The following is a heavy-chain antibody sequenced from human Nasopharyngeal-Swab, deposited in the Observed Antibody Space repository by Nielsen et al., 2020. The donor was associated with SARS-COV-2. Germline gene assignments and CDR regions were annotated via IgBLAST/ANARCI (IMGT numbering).Heavy chain of an antibody. Sequence: ASVKVSCKASGYTFTSYAMHWVRQAPGQRLEWMGWINAGNGNTKYSQKFKGRVTITRDTSASTAYMELSSLRSEDTAVYYCARERTPPANYDFWSGYYPTKRYFDYWGQGTLVTVSS. CDR1: GYTFTSYA. D-gene: IGHD3-3*01. V-gene: IGHV1-3*01. J-gene: IGHJ4*02. CDR2: INAGNGNT. CDR3: ARERTPPANYDFWSGYYPTKRYFDY.